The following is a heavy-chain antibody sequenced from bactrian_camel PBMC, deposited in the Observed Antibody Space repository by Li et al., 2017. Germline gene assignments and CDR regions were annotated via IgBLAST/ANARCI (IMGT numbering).Heavy chain of an antibody. D-gene: IGHD1*01. V-gene: IGHV3-2*01. Sequence: HVQLVESGGGSVQAGGSLRLSCATSGNIYLPYCMGWLRQAPGKERETVASIRTGYPFTSDYHDSVKGRFTISQDNAKNAVYLQMGNLQPEDTAMYFCAMSFQLPCLGRDERAYDSWGQGTQITVS. J-gene: IGHJ6*01. CDR2: IRTGYPFTS. CDR3: AMSFQLPCLGRDERAYDS. CDR1: GNIYLPYC.